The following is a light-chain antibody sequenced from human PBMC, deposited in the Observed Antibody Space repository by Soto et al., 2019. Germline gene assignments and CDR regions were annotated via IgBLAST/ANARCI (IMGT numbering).Light chain of an antibody. J-gene: IGKJ1*01. Sequence: DIQMTQSASTLSASVGDRVTITCRASQTLSDYLAWYQQKPGKAPKFLIYMVSTLESGVPSRFSGAGSGTEFSLTISSLQPDDFATYYCQQYKSYPWTFGQGTKVDIK. CDR3: QQYKSYPWT. CDR1: QTLSDY. CDR2: MVS. V-gene: IGKV1-5*03.